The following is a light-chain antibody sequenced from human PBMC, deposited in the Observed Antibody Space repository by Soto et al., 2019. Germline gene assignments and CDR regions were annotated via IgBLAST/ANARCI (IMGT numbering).Light chain of an antibody. CDR3: SSYTGRTPVV. CDR1: SSDVGGYNY. J-gene: IGLJ2*01. CDR2: DVS. V-gene: IGLV2-14*01. Sequence: QSVLTQPASVSGSPGQSITISCTGTSSDVGGYNYVSWYQQHPGKAPKLIIYDVSHRPSGVSNRFSGSKSGNTASLTISGLQAEDEADYYCSSYTGRTPVVFGGGTKLTVL.